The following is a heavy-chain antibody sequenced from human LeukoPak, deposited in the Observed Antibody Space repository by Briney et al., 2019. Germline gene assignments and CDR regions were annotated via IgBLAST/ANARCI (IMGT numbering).Heavy chain of an antibody. D-gene: IGHD2-2*01. CDR1: SGSISSGYFY. J-gene: IGHJ4*02. Sequence: PSETLSLTCAVSSGSISSGYFYWGWTRQPPGRGLEWIGSLHYSGSTSYNPSLKSRVTISMDTSKNQFSLRLSFVTAADTAVYYCAGLGYCSSTSCYFDYWGQGTLVTVSS. V-gene: IGHV4-39*01. CDR2: LHYSGST. CDR3: AGLGYCSSTSCYFDY.